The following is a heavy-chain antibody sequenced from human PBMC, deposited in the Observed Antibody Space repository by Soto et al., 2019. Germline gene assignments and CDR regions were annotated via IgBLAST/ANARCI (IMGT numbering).Heavy chain of an antibody. D-gene: IGHD6-13*01. Sequence: GGSLRLSCAASGFTFSSYSMNWVRQAPGKGLEWVSSISSSSSYIYYADSVKGRFTISRDNAKNSLYLQMNSLRAEDTAVYYCARDLHSSSWLYYYYGMDVWGQRTTVTVSS. CDR2: ISSSSSYI. J-gene: IGHJ6*02. V-gene: IGHV3-21*01. CDR3: ARDLHSSSWLYYYYGMDV. CDR1: GFTFSSYS.